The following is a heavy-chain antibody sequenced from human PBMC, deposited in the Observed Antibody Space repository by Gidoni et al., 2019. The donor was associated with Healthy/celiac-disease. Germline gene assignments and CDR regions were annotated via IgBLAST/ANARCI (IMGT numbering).Heavy chain of an antibody. J-gene: IGHJ3*02. CDR2: ISGSGGST. Sequence: WVSAISGSGGSTYYADSVKGRFTISRDNSKNTLYLQMNSLRAEDTAVYYCAKDSSRTSTDAFDIWGQGTMVTVSS. V-gene: IGHV3-23*01. D-gene: IGHD6-13*01. CDR3: AKDSSRTSTDAFDI.